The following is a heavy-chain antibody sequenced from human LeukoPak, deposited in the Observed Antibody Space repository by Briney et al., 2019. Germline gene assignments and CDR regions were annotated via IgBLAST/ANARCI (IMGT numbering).Heavy chain of an antibody. CDR2: INPNSGGT. D-gene: IGHD3-9*01. J-gene: IGHJ5*02. CDR1: GYSFTGYY. V-gene: IGHV1-2*02. CDR3: ARYYRSGDIFGRVWFDP. Sequence: ASVKVSCKASGYSFTGYYMHWVRQAPGQGLEWMGWINPNSGGTNYAQKFQGRVTMTRDTSISTAYMELSSLRSEDTAVYYCARYYRSGDIFGRVWFDPWGQGTLVTVSS.